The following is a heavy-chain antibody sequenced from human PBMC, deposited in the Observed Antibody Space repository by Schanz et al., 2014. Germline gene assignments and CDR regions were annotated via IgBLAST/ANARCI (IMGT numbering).Heavy chain of an antibody. CDR3: AREQIMAAAGLVDY. V-gene: IGHV3-30-3*01. D-gene: IGHD6-13*01. CDR1: GFSFSTYW. Sequence: EQLVESGGGLVQPGGSLRLSCAASGFSFSTYWMSWVRQAPGKGLEWVAVISYDGSNKYYADSVKGRFTISRDNAKNSLYLQMNSLRAEDTAVYYCAREQIMAAAGLVDYWGHGTLITVSS. CDR2: ISYDGSNK. J-gene: IGHJ4*01.